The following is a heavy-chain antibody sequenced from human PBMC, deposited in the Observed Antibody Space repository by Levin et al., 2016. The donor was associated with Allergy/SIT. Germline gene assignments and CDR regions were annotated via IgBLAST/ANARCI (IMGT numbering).Heavy chain of an antibody. Sequence: GGSLRLSCAASGFTFSSYGMHWVRQAPGKGLEWVAVISYDGSNKYYADSVKGRFTISRDNSKNTLYLQMNSLRAEDTAVYYCAKDQRPDSYGSPGYWGQGTLVTVSS. CDR1: GFTFSSYG. CDR3: AKDQRPDSYGSPGY. CDR2: ISYDGSNK. D-gene: IGHD5-18*01. V-gene: IGHV3-30*18. J-gene: IGHJ4*02.